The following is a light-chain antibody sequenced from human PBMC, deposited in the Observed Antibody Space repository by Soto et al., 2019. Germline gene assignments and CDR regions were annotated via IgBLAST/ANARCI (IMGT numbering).Light chain of an antibody. J-gene: IGKJ4*01. CDR1: QNINIY. Sequence: DIELTQSPSSLSASVGDRVTVTCRSSQNINIYLNWYQQKPGKAPKLLIFESSNLQSGVPSRFSGSGSRRDFTLTISSLQREDFATYYCQQSYRTPLTFGGGTKVEIK. CDR3: QQSYRTPLT. CDR2: ESS. V-gene: IGKV1-39*01.